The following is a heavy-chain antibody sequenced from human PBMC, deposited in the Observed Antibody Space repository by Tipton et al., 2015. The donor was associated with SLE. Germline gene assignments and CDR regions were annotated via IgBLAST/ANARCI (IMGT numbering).Heavy chain of an antibody. CDR2: IYYSGST. J-gene: IGHJ6*02. CDR1: GGSISSYY. CDR3: ARHPGGSGWYGMDV. Sequence: TLSLTCTVSGGSISSYYWSWIRQPPGEGLEWIGYIYYSGSTNYNPSLKSRVTIPVDTSKNQFSLKLSSVTAADTAVYYCARHPGGSGWYGMDVWGQGTTVTVSS. V-gene: IGHV4-59*08. D-gene: IGHD6-19*01.